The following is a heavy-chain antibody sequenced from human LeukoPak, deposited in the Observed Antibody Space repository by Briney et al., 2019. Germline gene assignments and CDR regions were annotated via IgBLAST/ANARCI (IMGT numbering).Heavy chain of an antibody. CDR1: GYTFTSYG. D-gene: IGHD2-2*02. CDR3: ARWAIPAAIMSAGDAFDI. V-gene: IGHV1-18*01. J-gene: IGHJ3*02. CDR2: ISAYNGNT. Sequence: ASVKVSCKASGYTFTSYGTSWVRQAPGQGLEWMGWISAYNGNTNYAQKLQGRVTMTTDTSTSTAYMELRSLRSDDTAVYYCARWAIPAAIMSAGDAFDIWGQGTMVTVSS.